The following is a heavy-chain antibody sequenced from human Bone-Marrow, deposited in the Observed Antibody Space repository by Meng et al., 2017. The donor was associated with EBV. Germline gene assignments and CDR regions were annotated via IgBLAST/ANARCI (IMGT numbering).Heavy chain of an antibody. Sequence: QGELGQSGAEVKKPGSSVKVSCKTSGGTFSSDAVSWVRQAPGQGLEWMGGLIPKSGVPYFARKFQGRLTITADESTSTHYMDLTSLRSDDTAVYYCASESGRGFTPDYWGRGTLVTVSS. J-gene: IGHJ4*02. CDR3: ASESGRGFTPDY. V-gene: IGHV1-69*01. CDR1: GGTFSSDA. D-gene: IGHD3-10*01. CDR2: LIPKSGVP.